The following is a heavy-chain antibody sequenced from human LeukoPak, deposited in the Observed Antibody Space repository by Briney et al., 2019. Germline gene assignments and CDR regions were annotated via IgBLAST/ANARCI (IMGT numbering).Heavy chain of an antibody. CDR2: FDPEDGET. CDR3: ATVTHNFDSTDDY. J-gene: IGHJ4*02. CDR1: GYTLTELS. D-gene: IGHD3-22*01. Sequence: ASVKVSCKVSGYTLTELSMHWVRQAPGKGLEWMGSFDPEDGETIYAQKFQGRVTMTEDTSTDTAYMELSSLRSEDTAVYYCATVTHNFDSTDDYWGQGTLVTVSS. V-gene: IGHV1-24*01.